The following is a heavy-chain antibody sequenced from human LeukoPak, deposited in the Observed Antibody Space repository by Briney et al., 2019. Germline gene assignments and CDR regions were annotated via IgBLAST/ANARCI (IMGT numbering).Heavy chain of an antibody. CDR1: GYTFTSYV. D-gene: IGHD6-19*01. Sequence: ASLKVSCKASGYTFTSYVISWVRQSSGQRRKWMGGFSAYIGNTNYAKKLQCRVTMTTDKSTSTAYVELRSLRSDDPAVYYCARVTSGSSGWFALNAFDIWLQATMVSDCS. J-gene: IGHJ3*02. CDR2: FSAYIGNT. CDR3: ARVTSGSSGWFALNAFDI. V-gene: IGHV1-18*04.